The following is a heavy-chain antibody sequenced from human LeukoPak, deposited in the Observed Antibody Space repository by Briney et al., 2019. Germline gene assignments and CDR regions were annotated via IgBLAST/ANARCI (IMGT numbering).Heavy chain of an antibody. J-gene: IGHJ5*02. CDR2: IYISGSS. D-gene: IGHD5-18*01. CDR3: ARQWSGYSYGSDWFDP. CDR1: GGSISSGSDY. V-gene: IGHV4-61*02. Sequence: SQTLSLTCTVSGGSISSGSDYWRWIRQPAGKGLEWIGRIYISGSSNYNPSLKSRVTISLATSKNQFSLKLSSVTAADTAVYYCARQWSGYSYGSDWFDPWGQGTLVTVSS.